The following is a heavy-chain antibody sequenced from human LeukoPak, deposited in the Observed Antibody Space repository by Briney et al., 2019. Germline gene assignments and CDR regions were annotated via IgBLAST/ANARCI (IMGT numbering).Heavy chain of an antibody. V-gene: IGHV3-53*01. J-gene: IGHJ4*02. CDR2: LYGGGST. CDR1: GLTVSSNY. D-gene: IGHD5-12*01. Sequence: GGSLRLSCAASGLTVSSNYMTWVRQAPGKGLEWASVLYGGGSTYYIDSVKGRFTISRDNSKNTLYLQMNSLRAEDTAVYYCAREWGSGYFSLDYWGQGTLVTVSS. CDR3: AREWGSGYFSLDY.